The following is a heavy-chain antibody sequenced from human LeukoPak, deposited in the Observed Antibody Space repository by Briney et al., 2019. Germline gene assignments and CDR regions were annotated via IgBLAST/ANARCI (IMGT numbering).Heavy chain of an antibody. D-gene: IGHD5-18*01. Sequence: SETLSLTCAVSGASISSSNWWSWVRQPPGQGLEWIGYIYYSGSTNYNPSLKSRVTISVDTSKNQFSLKLSSVTAADTAVYYCARGLGYGYDYWGQGTLVTVSS. CDR1: GASISSSNW. J-gene: IGHJ4*02. V-gene: IGHV4-4*02. CDR3: ARGLGYGYDY. CDR2: IYYSGST.